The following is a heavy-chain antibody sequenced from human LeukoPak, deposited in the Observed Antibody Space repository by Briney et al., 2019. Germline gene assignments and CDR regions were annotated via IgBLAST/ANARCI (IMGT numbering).Heavy chain of an antibody. CDR3: ARLFDLRIDNWFDP. J-gene: IGHJ5*02. CDR2: INAGNGNT. Sequence: GASVKVSCKASGYTFTSYAMHWVRQAPGQRLEWMGRINAGNGNTKYSQKFQGRVTITRDTSASTAYMELSSLRSEDTAVYYCARLFDLRIDNWFDPWGQGTLVTVSS. D-gene: IGHD3-9*01. V-gene: IGHV1-3*01. CDR1: GYTFTSYA.